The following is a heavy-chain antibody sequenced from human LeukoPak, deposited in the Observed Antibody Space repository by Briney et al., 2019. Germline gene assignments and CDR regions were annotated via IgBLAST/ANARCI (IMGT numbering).Heavy chain of an antibody. J-gene: IGHJ4*02. CDR2: ISGSGGSI. Sequence: PGGSLRLSCAASGFTFRSYAMSWDRQAPGKGREGGSAISGSGGSIYYADPVKGRFTSCRDNAKNTLYLQMNSLRAEDTAVYYCAKEDRSSGSRGDYFDYWGQGTLVTVSS. CDR1: GFTFRSYA. V-gene: IGHV3-23*01. CDR3: AKEDRSSGSRGDYFDY. D-gene: IGHD1-26*01.